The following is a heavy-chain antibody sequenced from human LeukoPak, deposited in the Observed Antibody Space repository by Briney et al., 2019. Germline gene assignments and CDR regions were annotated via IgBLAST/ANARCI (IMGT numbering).Heavy chain of an antibody. J-gene: IGHJ4*02. Sequence: ASVKVSCKAFENPFTGYYMHWWRQAPGQGLEWMRWINPNSGGTNYAQKFQGRVTMTRDTSISTAYMELSRLRSDDTAVYYCARDPTDYWGQGTLVTVSS. CDR3: ARDPTDY. V-gene: IGHV1-2*02. CDR1: ENPFTGYY. CDR2: INPNSGGT.